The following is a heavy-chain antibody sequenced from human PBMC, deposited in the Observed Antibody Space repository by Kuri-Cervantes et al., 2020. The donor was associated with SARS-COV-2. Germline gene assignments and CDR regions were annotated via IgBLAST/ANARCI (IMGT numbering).Heavy chain of an antibody. CDR1: GYTFTGYY. CDR3: ARALFGQLTPSWTIDY. CDR2: INTNSGGT. V-gene: IGHV1-2*02. Sequence: ASVKVSCKASGYTFTGYYMHWVRQAPGQGLEWMGWINTNSGGTNYAQKFQGRVTMTRDTSISTAYMELSRLRSDDTAVYYCARALFGQLTPSWTIDYWGQGTLVTVSS. D-gene: IGHD2-2*01. J-gene: IGHJ4*02.